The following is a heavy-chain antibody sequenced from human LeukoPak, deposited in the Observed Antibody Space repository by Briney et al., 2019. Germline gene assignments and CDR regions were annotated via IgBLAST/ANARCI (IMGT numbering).Heavy chain of an antibody. V-gene: IGHV3-9*01. D-gene: IGHD3-22*01. CDR1: GFTFDDYA. J-gene: IGHJ3*02. CDR2: ISWNSGSI. CDR3: AKVARYYYDSSSGVAFDI. Sequence: GRSLRLSCAASGFTFDDYAMHWVRQVPGKGLEWVSGISWNSGSIGYADSVKGRFTISRDNAKNSLYLQMNSLRAEDTALYYCAKVARYYYDSSSGVAFDIWGQGTMVTVSS.